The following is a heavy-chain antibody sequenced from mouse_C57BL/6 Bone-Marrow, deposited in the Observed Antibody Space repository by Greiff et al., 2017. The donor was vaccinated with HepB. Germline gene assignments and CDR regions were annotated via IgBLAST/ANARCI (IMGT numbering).Heavy chain of an antibody. CDR1: GYTFTDYN. CDR3: ARVPYYYGRGDYAMDY. CDR2: INPNNGGT. D-gene: IGHD1-1*01. V-gene: IGHV1-18*01. J-gene: IGHJ4*01. Sequence: EVQLQQSGPELVKPGASVKIPCKASGYTFTDYNMDWVKQSHGKSLEWIGDINPNNGGTIYNQKFKGKATLTVDKSSSTAYMELRSLTSEDTAVYYCARVPYYYGRGDYAMDYWGQGTSVTVSS.